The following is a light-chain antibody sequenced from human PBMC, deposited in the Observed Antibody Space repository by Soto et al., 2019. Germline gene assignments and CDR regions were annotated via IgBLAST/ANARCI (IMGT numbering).Light chain of an antibody. CDR2: AAS. J-gene: IGKJ4*01. Sequence: MQLTQSPSSLSASVGDRVTITCRASQDIAIYLAWYQQKPGEAPKLLIYAASTLYGVVPSRFSGSGSGTDFALTITSLQAEDFATYYCQQLRMSPSTFGGGIKVDIK. CDR1: QDIAIY. V-gene: IGKV1-9*01. CDR3: QQLRMSPST.